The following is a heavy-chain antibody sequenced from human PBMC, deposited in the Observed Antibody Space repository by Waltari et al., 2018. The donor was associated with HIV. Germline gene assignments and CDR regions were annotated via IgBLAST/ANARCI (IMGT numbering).Heavy chain of an antibody. CDR2: IYSGGST. CDR1: GFTVSSNY. CDR3: ARDMAHENYYYYGMDV. D-gene: IGHD3-10*01. J-gene: IGHJ6*02. V-gene: IGHV3-53*02. Sequence: EVQLVETGGGLIQPGGSLRLSCAASGFTVSSNYMSWVRQAPGKGLEWVSVIYSGGSTDDADSVKGRFNISRDNSKNTLYLQMNSLRAEDTAVYYCARDMAHENYYYYGMDVWGQGTTVTVSS.